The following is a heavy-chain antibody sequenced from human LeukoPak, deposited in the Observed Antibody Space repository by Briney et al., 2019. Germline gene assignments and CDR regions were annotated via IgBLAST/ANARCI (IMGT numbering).Heavy chain of an antibody. J-gene: IGHJ4*02. CDR2: ISYDGSNK. Sequence: GGSLRLSCAASGFTFSSYGMHWVRQAPGKGLEWVAVISYDGSNKYYADSAKGRFTISRDNSKNTLYLQMNSLRAEDTAVYYCAKASGYSGYVLELDYWGQRTLVTVSS. CDR3: AKASGYSGYVLELDY. CDR1: GFTFSSYG. D-gene: IGHD5-12*01. V-gene: IGHV3-30*18.